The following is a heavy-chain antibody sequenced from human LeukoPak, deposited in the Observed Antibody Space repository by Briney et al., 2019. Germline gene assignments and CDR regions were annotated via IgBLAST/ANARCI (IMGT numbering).Heavy chain of an antibody. V-gene: IGHV3-23*01. CDR1: GFTFSSYA. J-gene: IGHJ6*02. D-gene: IGHD3-10*01. CDR2: ISGSGGST. CDR3: AKDYSNPYTMDV. Sequence: PGGSLRLSCAASGFTFSSYAMSWVRQAPGKGLEWVSAISGSGGSTYYADSVKGRFTISRDNSNSTLFLQMNSLRAEDTAVYYCAKDYSNPYTMDVWGQGTTVTVSS.